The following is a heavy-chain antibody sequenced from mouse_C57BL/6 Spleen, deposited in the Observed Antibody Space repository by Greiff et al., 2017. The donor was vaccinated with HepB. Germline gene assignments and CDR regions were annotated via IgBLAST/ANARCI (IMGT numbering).Heavy chain of an antibody. Sequence: VQLQQSGAELVMPGASVKLSCKASGYTFTSYWMHWVKQRPGQGLEWIGEIDPSDSYTNYNQKFKGKSTLTVDKSSSTAYMQLSILTSEDSAVYYCATLTTVVENYWGQGTTRTVSS. CDR1: GYTFTSYW. CDR2: IDPSDSYT. V-gene: IGHV1-69*01. J-gene: IGHJ2*01. CDR3: ATLTTVVENY. D-gene: IGHD1-1*01.